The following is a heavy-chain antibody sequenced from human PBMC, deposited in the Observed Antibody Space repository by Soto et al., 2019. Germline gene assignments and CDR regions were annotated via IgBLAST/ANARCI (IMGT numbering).Heavy chain of an antibody. CDR3: ARGGYYDSSGSRNYHYYGMNV. CDR2: ISPYDGNT. D-gene: IGHD3-22*01. Sequence: GASVKVSCKASGYTFTRYGISWVRQAPGQGLEWVGWISPYDGNTKYAQKLQGRVSMTTDTSTNTAYMELRSLRSDDTAMYYCARGGYYDSSGSRNYHYYGMNVWGQGTTVTVSS. V-gene: IGHV1-18*01. J-gene: IGHJ6*02. CDR1: GYTFTRYG.